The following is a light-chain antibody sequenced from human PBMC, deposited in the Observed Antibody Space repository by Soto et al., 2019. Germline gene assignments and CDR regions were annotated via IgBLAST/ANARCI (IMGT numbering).Light chain of an antibody. CDR3: LSYTSANTRV. CDR2: EVN. CDR1: SRDVGGYKF. J-gene: IGLJ3*02. V-gene: IGLV2-14*01. Sequence: QSALTQPASVSGSPVQSITIACTGTSRDVGGYKFVSWYQHHPGKAPKLMIYEVNNRPSGVSDRFSGSKSGNTASLTISGLQPEDEADYYCLSYTSANTRVFGGGTKLTVL.